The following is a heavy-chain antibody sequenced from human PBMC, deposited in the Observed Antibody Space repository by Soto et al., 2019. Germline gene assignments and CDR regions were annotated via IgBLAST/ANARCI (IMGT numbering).Heavy chain of an antibody. J-gene: IGHJ6*03. CDR1: GYTFTSYD. CDR2: MNPNSGNT. Sequence: QVQLVQSGAEVKKPGASVKVSCKASGYTFTSYDINWVRQATGQGLEWMGWMNPNSGNTGYAQKFQGRVTMTRNTSISTGYMELSSLRSEDTAVYYCAFLSQIDYYYYYMDVWGKGTTVTVSS. V-gene: IGHV1-8*01. CDR3: AFLSQIDYYYYYMDV.